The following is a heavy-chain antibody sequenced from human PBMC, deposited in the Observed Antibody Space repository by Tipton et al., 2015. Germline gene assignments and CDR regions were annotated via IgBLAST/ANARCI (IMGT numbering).Heavy chain of an antibody. D-gene: IGHD3-10*01. V-gene: IGHV6-1*01. CDR2: TYYRSRWYN. CDR3: ARGPDGGAFDI. CDR1: GDSVSSNSDA. Sequence: GLVKPSQTLSLTCAISGDSVSSNSDAWNWIRQSPSRGLEWLGRTYYRSRWYNDYAVSVKSRITITPYTSKNQFSLQLNSVTPEDTATYYCARGPDGGAFDIWGQGTMVTVSS. J-gene: IGHJ3*02.